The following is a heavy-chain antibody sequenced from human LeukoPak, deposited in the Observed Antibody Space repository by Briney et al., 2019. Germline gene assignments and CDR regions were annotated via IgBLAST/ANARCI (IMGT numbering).Heavy chain of an antibody. CDR2: IYSGGFT. V-gene: IGHV3-53*01. CDR1: GFTVSSSY. J-gene: IGHJ4*02. Sequence: PGGSLRLSCAASGFTVSSSYMSWVRQAPGKGLEWVSVIYSGGFTYYADSVKGRFTISRDNSKNTLYLQMNSLRAEDTAVYYCAKTGNPATGDYWGRGTLVTVSS. D-gene: IGHD1-1*01. CDR3: AKTGNPATGDY.